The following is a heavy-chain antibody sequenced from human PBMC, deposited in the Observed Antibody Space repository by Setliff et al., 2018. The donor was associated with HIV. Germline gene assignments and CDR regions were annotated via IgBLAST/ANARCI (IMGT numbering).Heavy chain of an antibody. CDR3: AKGGLCSSTSCYGFNFDY. CDR1: GFTFSSYA. D-gene: IGHD2-2*01. V-gene: IGHV3-23*01. J-gene: IGHJ4*02. Sequence: PGGSLRLSCAASGFTFSSYAMSWVRQAPGKGLEWVSAISGSGGSTYYADSVKGRFTISRDNSKNTLYLQMNSLRAEDTAVYYCAKGGLCSSTSCYGFNFDYWGQGTLVTVSS. CDR2: ISGSGGST.